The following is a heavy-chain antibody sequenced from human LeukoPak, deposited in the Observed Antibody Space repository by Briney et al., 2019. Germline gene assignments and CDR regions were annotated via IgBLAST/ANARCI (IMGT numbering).Heavy chain of an antibody. V-gene: IGHV4-61*08. CDR3: ARDKGVVTTNWFDP. J-gene: IGHJ5*02. Sequence: SETLSLTCTVSGGSISSGGYYWSWIRQPPGKGLEWIGYIYYSGSTNYNPSLKSRVTISVDTSKNQFSLKLSSVTAADTAVYYCARDKGVVTTNWFDPWGQGTLVTVSS. CDR1: GGSISSGGYY. CDR2: IYYSGST. D-gene: IGHD4-11*01.